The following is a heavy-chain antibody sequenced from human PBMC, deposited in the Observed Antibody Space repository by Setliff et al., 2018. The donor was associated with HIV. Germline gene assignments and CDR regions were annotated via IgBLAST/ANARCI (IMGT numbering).Heavy chain of an antibody. CDR3: TRDLGSSGWLSFFDY. Sequence: GASVKVFCKASGYTFTSYGISWVRQAPGQGPEWMGWISAYNGNTNYAQKLQGRVTMTTDTSTNTAYMELRSLRSDDTAIYYCTRDLGSSGWLSFFDYWGQGTLVTVS. CDR1: GYTFTSYG. CDR2: ISAYNGNT. J-gene: IGHJ4*02. V-gene: IGHV1-18*01. D-gene: IGHD6-19*01.